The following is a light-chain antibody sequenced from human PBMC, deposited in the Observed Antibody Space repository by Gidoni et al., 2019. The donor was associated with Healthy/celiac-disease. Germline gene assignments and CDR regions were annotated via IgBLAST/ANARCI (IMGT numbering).Light chain of an antibody. CDR3: QAWDSSTVV. CDR1: KLGDKY. CDR2: QDS. Sequence: SYEPTQPPSVSVSPGQTASITCSGDKLGDKYACWYQQKPGQSPVLVIYQDSKRPSGIPERFSGSNSGNTATLTLSGTQAMDEADYYCQAWDSSTVVFGGGTKLTVL. V-gene: IGLV3-1*01. J-gene: IGLJ2*01.